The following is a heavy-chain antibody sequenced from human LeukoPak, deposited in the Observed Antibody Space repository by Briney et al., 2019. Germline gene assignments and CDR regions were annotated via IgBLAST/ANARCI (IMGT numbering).Heavy chain of an antibody. Sequence: GGSLRLSCGASGFTFNIYWMTWVHQAPGKGLEWVANIKQDGSDKYYVDSVKGRFTISRDNAQNSLYLQMNSLRAEDTAVYYCARDSIPGYDGSGYMVALDIWDQGAMVTVSS. CDR3: ARDSIPGYDGSGYMVALDI. CDR2: IKQDGSDK. CDR1: GFTFNIYW. D-gene: IGHD3-22*01. V-gene: IGHV3-7*05. J-gene: IGHJ3*02.